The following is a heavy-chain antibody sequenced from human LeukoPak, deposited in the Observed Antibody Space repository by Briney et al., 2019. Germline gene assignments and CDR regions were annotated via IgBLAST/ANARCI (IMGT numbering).Heavy chain of an antibody. CDR2: IGSSGTTR. CDR1: GFPFSIYE. J-gene: IGHJ4*02. D-gene: IGHD6-19*01. CDR3: ALLAVASDFDY. Sequence: PGGSLRLSCAVSGFPFSIYEMNWVRQAPGKGLEWVSNIGSSGTTRYYADSVKGRFSISRDNAKNSLYLQMNSPRVEDTGVYYCALLAVASDFDYWGQGALVTVSS. V-gene: IGHV3-48*03.